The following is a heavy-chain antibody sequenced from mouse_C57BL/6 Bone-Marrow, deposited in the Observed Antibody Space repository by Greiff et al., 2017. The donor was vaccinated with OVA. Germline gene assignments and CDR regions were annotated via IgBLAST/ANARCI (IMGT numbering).Heavy chain of an antibody. CDR1: GFTFSSYG. J-gene: IGHJ1*03. CDR2: ISSGGSYT. CDR3: ARRGYGSSRDWYFDV. V-gene: IGHV5-6*02. Sequence: EVKLVESGGDLVKPGGSLKLSCAASGFTFSSYGMSWVRQTPDKRLEWVATISSGGSYTYYPDSVKGRFTISRDNAKNTLYLQMSSLKSEDTAMYYCARRGYGSSRDWYFDVWGTGTTVTVSS. D-gene: IGHD1-1*01.